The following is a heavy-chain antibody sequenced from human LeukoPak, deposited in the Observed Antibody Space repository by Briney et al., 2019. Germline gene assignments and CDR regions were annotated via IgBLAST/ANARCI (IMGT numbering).Heavy chain of an antibody. D-gene: IGHD3-16*02. CDR1: GGSISSGDYY. J-gene: IGHJ3*02. CDR3: ARGSTFMITFAGVIVRSDAFDI. Sequence: SQTLSLTCTVSGGSISSGDYYWSWIRQPPGKGLEWIWYIYYSGSTYYNPSLKSRVTISVDTSKNQFSLKLSSVTAADTAVYYCARGSTFMITFAGVIVRSDAFDIWGQGTMVTVSS. V-gene: IGHV4-30-4*01. CDR2: IYYSGST.